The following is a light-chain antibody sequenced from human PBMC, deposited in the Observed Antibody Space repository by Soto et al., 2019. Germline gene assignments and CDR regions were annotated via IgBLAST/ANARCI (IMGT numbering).Light chain of an antibody. CDR2: GAS. V-gene: IGKV3-20*01. CDR3: QGYATSPLLT. CDR1: QSLSSN. J-gene: IGKJ5*01. Sequence: EIVIKQSPSTVSMSTEERATLSCRASQSLSSNLAWYRQKPGQAPRLLIYGASNRATGIPDRFSGSGSGTDFTLTISRLEPEDCAMHYCQGYATSPLLTFDHGTLLEIK.